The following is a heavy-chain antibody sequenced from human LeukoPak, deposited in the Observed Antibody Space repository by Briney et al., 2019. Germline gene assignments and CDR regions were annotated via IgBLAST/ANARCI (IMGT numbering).Heavy chain of an antibody. CDR1: GGSFSGYY. CDR2: INHSGST. J-gene: IGHJ3*02. CDR3: ARWSSGYYDAFDI. Sequence: SETLSLTCAVYGGSFSGYYWSWIRQPPGKGLEWIGEINHSGSTYYNPSLKSRVTISVDTSKNQFSLNLSSVTAADTAVYYCARWSSGYYDAFDIWGQGTMVTLSS. D-gene: IGHD3-22*01. V-gene: IGHV4-34*01.